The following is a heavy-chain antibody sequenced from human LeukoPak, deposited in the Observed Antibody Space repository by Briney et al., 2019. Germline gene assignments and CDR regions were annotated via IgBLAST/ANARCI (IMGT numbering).Heavy chain of an antibody. J-gene: IGHJ4*02. Sequence: GASVKVSCKASGYTFTSYDINGVRQATGQGLEWMGWMNPNSGNAGYAQKFQGRVTMTRNASISTAYMELSSLRSEDTAVYYCARGGYSSSFRWGYWGQGTLVTVSS. V-gene: IGHV1-8*01. CDR3: ARGGYSSSFRWGY. D-gene: IGHD6-6*01. CDR2: MNPNSGNA. CDR1: GYTFTSYD.